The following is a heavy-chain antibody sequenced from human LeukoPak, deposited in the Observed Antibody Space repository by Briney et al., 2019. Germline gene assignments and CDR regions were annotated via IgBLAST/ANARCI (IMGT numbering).Heavy chain of an antibody. CDR3: ASSNYGDYVPASFDY. D-gene: IGHD4-17*01. J-gene: IGHJ4*02. CDR1: GGSISSRSYC. CDR2: INHSGST. Sequence: SQTLSLTCTVSGGSISSRSYCWSWIRQPAGKGLEWIGEINHSGSTNYNPSLKSRVTISVDTSKNQFSLKLSSVTAADTAVYYCASSNYGDYVPASFDYWGQGTLVTVSS. V-gene: IGHV4-61*09.